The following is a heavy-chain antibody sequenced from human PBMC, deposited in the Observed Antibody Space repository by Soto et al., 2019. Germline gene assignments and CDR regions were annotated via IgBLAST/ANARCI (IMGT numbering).Heavy chain of an antibody. CDR1: GFTFSSYS. CDR2: ISSSSSYI. Sequence: GGSLRLSCAASGFTFSSYSMNWVRQAPGKGLEWVSSISSSSSYIYYADSVKGRFTISRDNAKNSLYLQMNSLRAEDTAVYYCAVYYYDSSGYYYPLDYWDQGTLVTVSS. D-gene: IGHD3-22*01. J-gene: IGHJ4*02. CDR3: AVYYYDSSGYYYPLDY. V-gene: IGHV3-21*01.